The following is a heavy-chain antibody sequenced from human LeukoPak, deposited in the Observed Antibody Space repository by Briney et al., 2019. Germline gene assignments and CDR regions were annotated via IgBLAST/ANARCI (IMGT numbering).Heavy chain of an antibody. J-gene: IGHJ6*03. V-gene: IGHV3-21*04. CDR1: GFTFSSYS. D-gene: IGHD4-23*01. Sequence: PGGSLRLSCAASGFTFSSYSMNWVRQAPGKGLEWVSSISSSSSYIYSADSVKGRFTISRDNAKNSLYLQMNRLRVEDTAWYYWARGGHGGNSDPGYYYYYMDVWGKGTTVTISS. CDR2: ISSSSSYI. CDR3: ARGGHGGNSDPGYYYYYMDV.